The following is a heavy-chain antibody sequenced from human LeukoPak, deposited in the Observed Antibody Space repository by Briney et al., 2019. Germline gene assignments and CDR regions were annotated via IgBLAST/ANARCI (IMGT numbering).Heavy chain of an antibody. V-gene: IGHV3-9*03. D-gene: IGHD6-6*01. CDR1: GFTFDDYA. CDR2: ISWNSGSI. J-gene: IGHJ5*02. CDR3: AKGGGIAARDNWFDP. Sequence: GGSLRLSCAASGFTFDDYAMHWVRQAPGNGLEWVSGISWNSGSIGYADSVKGRFTISRDNAKNSLYLQMNSLRAEDMALYYCAKGGGIAARDNWFDPWGQGTVVTVSS.